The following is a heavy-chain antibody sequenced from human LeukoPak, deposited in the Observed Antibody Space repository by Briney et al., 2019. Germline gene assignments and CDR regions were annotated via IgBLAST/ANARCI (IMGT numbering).Heavy chain of an antibody. CDR1: GFTFSSYG. D-gene: IGHD3-10*01. J-gene: IGHJ6*02. CDR3: AKDISTLWFGESQYEPSYYYGMDV. V-gene: IGHV3-30*18. CDR2: ISYDGSNK. Sequence: GGSLRLSCAASGFTFSSYGMHWVRQAPGKGLEWVAVISYDGSNKYYADSVKGRFTISRDFSKNTLYLQMNNLRAEDTAVYYCAKDISTLWFGESQYEPSYYYGMDVWGQGTTVTVSS.